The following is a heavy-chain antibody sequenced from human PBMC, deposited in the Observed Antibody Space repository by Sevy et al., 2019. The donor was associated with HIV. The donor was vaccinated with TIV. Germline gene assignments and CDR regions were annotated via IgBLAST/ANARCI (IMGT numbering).Heavy chain of an antibody. D-gene: IGHD2-8*01. CDR1: GFTFSSYC. CDR2: INNDGSEK. Sequence: GGSLRLSCAASGFTFSSYCMNWVRQAPGKGLECVAIINNDGSEKYYLDSVKGRFTISRDNSKNSLYLQMNSLRAADSAVYYCAREPINGSNPYPLDSWGQGTLVTVSS. CDR3: AREPINGSNPYPLDS. J-gene: IGHJ4*02. V-gene: IGHV3-7*01.